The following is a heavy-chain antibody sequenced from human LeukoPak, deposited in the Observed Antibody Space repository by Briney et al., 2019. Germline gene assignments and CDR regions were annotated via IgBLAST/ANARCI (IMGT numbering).Heavy chain of an antibody. CDR1: GYTFTADD. J-gene: IGHJ4*02. CDR2: INPNSADT. D-gene: IGHD1-1*01. CDR3: ARGGGTGDRLVDY. V-gene: IGHV1-2*02. Sequence: EASVTVSCTASGYTFTADDIHWVRQAPGQGLEWRGWINPNSADTNYAQKFQGRATMTRETSTSTAYMELNRLTSDDTAVFYCARGGGTGDRLVDYWGQGTLVTVSS.